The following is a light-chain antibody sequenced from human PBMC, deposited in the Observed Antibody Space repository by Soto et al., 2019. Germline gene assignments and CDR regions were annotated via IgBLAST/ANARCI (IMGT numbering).Light chain of an antibody. CDR3: AAWDDSLNGYV. V-gene: IGLV1-44*01. CDR1: SSNIGSNT. CDR2: ANN. Sequence: QPVLTQPPSASGTPGQRVTISCSGSSSNIGSNTVNWYQHLPGTAPKLLIHANNQRPSGVPDRFSGSKSGTSASLAISWLQSEEADYYCAAWDDSLNGYVFGTGTKLTVL. J-gene: IGLJ1*01.